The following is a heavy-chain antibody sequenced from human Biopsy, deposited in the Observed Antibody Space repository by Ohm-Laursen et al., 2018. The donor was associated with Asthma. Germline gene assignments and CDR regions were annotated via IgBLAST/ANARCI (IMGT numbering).Heavy chain of an antibody. CDR3: ARTYYDFLTGQVKDVFGV. J-gene: IGHJ3*01. CDR2: VNTGNGDT. CDR1: GYNFISFA. Sequence: ASVKVSCKASGYNFISFAIHWVHQAPGQRLEWMGWVNTGNGDTKYSQKFQGRVTITRDTSASTAYMELRSLRSGDTATYYCARTYYDFLTGQVKDVFGVWGQGTMVTVSS. D-gene: IGHD3-9*01. V-gene: IGHV1-3*04.